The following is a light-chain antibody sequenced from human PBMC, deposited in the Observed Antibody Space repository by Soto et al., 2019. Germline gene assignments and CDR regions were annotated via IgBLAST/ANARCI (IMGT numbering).Light chain of an antibody. CDR3: QQYGRSPPSWT. CDR2: GAS. J-gene: IGKJ1*01. V-gene: IGKV3-20*01. CDR1: QSVSNSY. Sequence: ETVMTQSPGTLSLSPGESATLSCRASQSVSNSYLAWYQQKPGQATRLLIYGASSRATGIPDRFSGSGSGTDFTLTISRLEPEDFAVYYCQQYGRSPPSWTFGQGTKVEIK.